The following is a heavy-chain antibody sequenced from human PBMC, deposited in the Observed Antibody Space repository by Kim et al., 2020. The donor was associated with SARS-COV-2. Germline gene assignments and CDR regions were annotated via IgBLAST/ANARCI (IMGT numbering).Heavy chain of an antibody. V-gene: IGHV1-46*01. CDR3: ARVRDASNYQSYFDY. CDR1: AYTFTSHD. D-gene: IGHD2-2*01. Sequence: ASVKVSCKASAYTFTSHDVHWVRQAPGQGLEWMGGINPGIGSTTYAQKFQGRVTMTRDTSTTTVYMELSSLRSEDTAVYYCARVRDASNYQSYFDYWCQG. CDR2: INPGIGST. J-gene: IGHJ4*02.